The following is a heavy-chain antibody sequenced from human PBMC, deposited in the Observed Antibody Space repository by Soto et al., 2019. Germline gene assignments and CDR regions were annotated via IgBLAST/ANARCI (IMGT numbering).Heavy chain of an antibody. Sequence: VPLVESGGGLVQPGGSLRLSCAASGFPFSRYRMNWVRQAPGKGLEWVSYISSSSSTIYYADSVKGRFTISRDTAKNSLYLQMNSLRAEDTAVYYCAREEWLRHFDYWGQGTLVTVSS. CDR2: ISSSSSTI. J-gene: IGHJ4*02. D-gene: IGHD5-12*01. CDR3: AREEWLRHFDY. CDR1: GFPFSRYR. V-gene: IGHV3-48*01.